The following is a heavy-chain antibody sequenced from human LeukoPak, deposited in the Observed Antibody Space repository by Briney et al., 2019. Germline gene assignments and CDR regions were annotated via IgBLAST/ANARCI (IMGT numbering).Heavy chain of an antibody. D-gene: IGHD3-10*01. Sequence: GESLKISCQGSGYIFTSYWIAWVRQMPGKGLEWMGIIYPGDSDTRYSPSFQGQVTISADKSISTAYLQWSSLKASDTAMYYCARYFGSGSVLVGLDYWGQGTLVSVSS. J-gene: IGHJ4*02. CDR3: ARYFGSGSVLVGLDY. V-gene: IGHV5-51*01. CDR1: GYIFTSYW. CDR2: IYPGDSDT.